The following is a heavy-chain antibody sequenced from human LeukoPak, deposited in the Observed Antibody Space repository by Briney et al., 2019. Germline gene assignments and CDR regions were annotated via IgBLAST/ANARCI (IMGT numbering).Heavy chain of an antibody. D-gene: IGHD6-13*01. Sequence: SETLSLTCTVSGGSISSYYWSWIRQPAGKGLEWIGRIYTSGSTNYNPSLKSRVTMSVDTSKNQFSLKLSSVTAADTAVYYCARDAPDSSSWYEISSSFDPWGQGTLVTVSS. CDR3: ARDAPDSSSWYEISSSFDP. CDR2: IYTSGST. J-gene: IGHJ5*02. V-gene: IGHV4-4*07. CDR1: GGSISSYY.